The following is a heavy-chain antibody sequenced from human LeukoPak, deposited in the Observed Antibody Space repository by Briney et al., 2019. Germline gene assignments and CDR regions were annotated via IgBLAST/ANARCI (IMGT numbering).Heavy chain of an antibody. CDR2: INPSGGGT. J-gene: IGHJ4*02. D-gene: IGHD3-3*01. CDR1: GYTFNNYY. V-gene: IGHV1-46*02. CDR3: TRWYYDFWSGYSRPY. Sequence: ASVKVSCKASGYTFNNYYMYWVRQAPGQGLEWMGMINPSGGGTSYAQKFQGRVTMTRDTSTRTVYMEVSSLKPEDTAVYYCTRWYYDFWSGYSRPYWGQGTLVTVSS.